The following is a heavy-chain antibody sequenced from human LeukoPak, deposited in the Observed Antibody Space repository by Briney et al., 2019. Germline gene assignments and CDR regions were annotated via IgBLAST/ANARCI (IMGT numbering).Heavy chain of an antibody. CDR3: ARDPNSGSGRAFDY. J-gene: IGHJ4*02. D-gene: IGHD3-10*01. Sequence: GESLRLSCAASGFTFSSYDMNWVRQAPGKGLEWVSSISSSSSYIYYADSVKGRFTISRDNAKNSLYLQMNSLRAEDTAVYYCARDPNSGSGRAFDYWDQGTLVTVSS. V-gene: IGHV3-21*01. CDR1: GFTFSSYD. CDR2: ISSSSSYI.